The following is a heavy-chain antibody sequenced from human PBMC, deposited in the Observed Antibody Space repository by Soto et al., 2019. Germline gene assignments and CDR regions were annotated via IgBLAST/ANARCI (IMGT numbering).Heavy chain of an antibody. J-gene: IGHJ3*02. CDR2: IYHSGST. D-gene: IGHD1-26*01. CDR3: AREVGGNSYTDAFDI. Sequence: SETLSLTCTVSGGSVSTYYWSWIRQPPGKGLEWIGYIYHSGSTNYNPSLKSRVTTSVDTSKNQFSLKLNSVTAADTAVYYCAREVGGNSYTDAFDIWGQGIMVTVSS. V-gene: IGHV4-59*02. CDR1: GGSVSTYY.